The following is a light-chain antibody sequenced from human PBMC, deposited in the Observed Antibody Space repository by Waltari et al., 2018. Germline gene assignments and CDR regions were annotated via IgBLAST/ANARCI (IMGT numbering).Light chain of an antibody. V-gene: IGLV2-14*03. CDR2: DVS. CDR1: SRAIGAYTS. J-gene: IGLJ1*01. Sequence: SALTQPPCVTGSPGHSLTPSSPGTSRAIGAYTSTSWYQQHPGKVPKVMIFDVSNRPSGVSNRFSGSKSGNTASLTISGLQAEDEADYYCTSYTSRNTLVFGSGTKVTVL. CDR3: TSYTSRNTLV.